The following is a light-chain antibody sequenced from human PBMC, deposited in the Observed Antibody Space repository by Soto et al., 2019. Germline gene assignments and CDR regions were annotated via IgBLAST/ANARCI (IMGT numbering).Light chain of an antibody. CDR2: DAS. Sequence: EIVLTQSPATLSLSPGERATLSCRASQSVSSYLAWYQQKPGQAPRLLIYDASNRATGIPARFSGSGSGTDFTLTISSLQPDDSATYFCQQYYNYPWTFGQGTKVEIK. J-gene: IGKJ1*01. V-gene: IGKV3-11*01. CDR3: QQYYNYPWT. CDR1: QSVSSY.